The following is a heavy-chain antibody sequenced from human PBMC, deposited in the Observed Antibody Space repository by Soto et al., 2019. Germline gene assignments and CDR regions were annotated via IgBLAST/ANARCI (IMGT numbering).Heavy chain of an antibody. Sequence: ASVKVSCKASGYSFTSYAMHWMRQAPGQRLEWMGWINAGNGNTKDSQKFQGRVTITRHTSASTAYMELSSLRSEDTAVYYCARGPSYYGMDVWGQGTTVTVSS. CDR3: ARGPSYYGMDV. J-gene: IGHJ6*02. V-gene: IGHV1-3*01. CDR1: GYSFTSYA. CDR2: INAGNGNT.